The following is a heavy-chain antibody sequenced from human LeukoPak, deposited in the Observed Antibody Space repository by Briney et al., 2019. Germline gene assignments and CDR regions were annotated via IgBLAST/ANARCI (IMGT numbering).Heavy chain of an antibody. CDR1: GFIFSNHG. J-gene: IGHJ6*03. CDR2: IGTSSSYI. CDR3: AKDGDTMSGTYYYDMDV. Sequence: GGSLRLSCAASGFIFSNHGMNWVRQAPGKGLEWVSFIGTSSSYIYYADSVKGRFIISRDNARKSLYLQMDSLRGEDTAVYYCAKDGDTMSGTYYYDMDVWGKGTTVTIS. D-gene: IGHD1-26*01. V-gene: IGHV3-21*01.